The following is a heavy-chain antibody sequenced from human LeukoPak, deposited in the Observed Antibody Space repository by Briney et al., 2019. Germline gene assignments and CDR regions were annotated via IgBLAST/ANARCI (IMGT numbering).Heavy chain of an antibody. D-gene: IGHD6-25*01. Sequence: SETLSLTCTVSGGSICSYYWSWIRQPPGKGLEWIGYIYYSGSTNYNPSLKSRVTISVDTSKNQFSLKLSSVTAADTAVYYCARAAWFDPWGQGTLVTVSS. CDR3: ARAAWFDP. CDR1: GGSICSYY. J-gene: IGHJ5*02. CDR2: IYYSGST. V-gene: IGHV4-59*01.